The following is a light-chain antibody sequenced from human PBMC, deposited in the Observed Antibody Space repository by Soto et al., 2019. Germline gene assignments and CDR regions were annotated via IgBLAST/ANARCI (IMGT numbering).Light chain of an antibody. V-gene: IGLV2-14*01. CDR3: CSYTSRTTYV. CDR2: AVS. Sequence: QSALTQPASVSGSPGQSITISCTGTASDVGGYNYVSWYQQHPGKAPKLMIHAVSNRPSGISSRSSGSKSGNTASLTISGLQSEDEADYFCCSYTSRTTYVFGTGTKLTVL. J-gene: IGLJ1*01. CDR1: ASDVGGYNY.